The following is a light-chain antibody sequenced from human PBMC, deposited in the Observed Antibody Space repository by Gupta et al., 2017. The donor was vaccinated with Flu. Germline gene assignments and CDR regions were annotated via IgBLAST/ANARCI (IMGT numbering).Light chain of an antibody. CDR3: QQAHNFPFT. CDR1: QNINNW. V-gene: IGKV1-12*01. CDR2: DAF. Sequence: DIQLTQSPSSVSASVGDRVTITCRASQNINNWLAWYQQKPGKAPELLVYDAFSLQRGVPSRFSGSGSGTDFTLTISRLQPEDVAVDCCQQAHNFPFTFGPGTXVD. J-gene: IGKJ3*01.